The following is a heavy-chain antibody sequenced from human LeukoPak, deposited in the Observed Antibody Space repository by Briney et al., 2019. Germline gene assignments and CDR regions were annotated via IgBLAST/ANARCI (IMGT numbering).Heavy chain of an antibody. CDR3: ARGGVDYYGSGTYYLMYYFDY. D-gene: IGHD3-10*01. Sequence: ASVKVSCKASGYTFTSCDINWVRQATGQGLEWMGWMNPNSGNTGYAQKFQGRVTMTRNTSISTAYMELSSLRAEDTAVYFCARGGVDYYGSGTYYLMYYFDYWGQGALVTVSS. J-gene: IGHJ4*02. V-gene: IGHV1-8*01. CDR1: GYTFTSCD. CDR2: MNPNSGNT.